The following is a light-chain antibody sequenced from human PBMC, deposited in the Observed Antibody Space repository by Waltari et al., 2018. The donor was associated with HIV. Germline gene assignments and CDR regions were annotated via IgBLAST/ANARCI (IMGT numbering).Light chain of an antibody. CDR1: QSISSY. J-gene: IGKJ3*01. CDR2: AAS. V-gene: IGKV1-39*01. Sequence: DIQMTQSPSSLSASVGARVTITCRASQSISSYLNWYQQKPGKAPKLLIYAASSLQSGVPSRFSGSGFGTDFTLTISSLQPEDFATYYCQQSNSSPFTFGPGTKVDIK. CDR3: QQSNSSPFT.